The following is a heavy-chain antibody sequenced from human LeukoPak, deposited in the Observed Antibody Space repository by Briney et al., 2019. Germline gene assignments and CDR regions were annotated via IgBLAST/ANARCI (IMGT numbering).Heavy chain of an antibody. CDR2: ISDSGGST. CDR1: GFPFSSYA. CDR3: VRGYSFGPCGMDV. V-gene: IGHV3-64D*09. J-gene: IGHJ6*02. D-gene: IGHD2-15*01. Sequence: PGGSLRLSCSASGFPFSSYAMHWVRQAPGKGLEYVSAISDSGGSTYYADSVKGRFTISRDNSKNTLYLQMSSLRAEDTAVYFCVRGYSFGPCGMDVWGQGTTVTVPS.